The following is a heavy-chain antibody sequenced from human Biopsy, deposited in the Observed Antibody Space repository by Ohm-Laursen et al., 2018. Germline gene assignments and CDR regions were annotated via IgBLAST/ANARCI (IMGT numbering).Heavy chain of an antibody. Sequence: TLSLTCTVSGGSVSSGSYYWSWIRQPPGQGLEWIGYIYYSGSTNYNPSLKSRVTISVDRSKNHFSLELSSVTAADTAVYYCARVGVGAPSIDYFDSWGQGALVTVSS. CDR3: ARVGVGAPSIDYFDS. CDR2: IYYSGST. CDR1: GGSVSSGSYY. D-gene: IGHD1-26*01. J-gene: IGHJ4*02. V-gene: IGHV4-61*03.